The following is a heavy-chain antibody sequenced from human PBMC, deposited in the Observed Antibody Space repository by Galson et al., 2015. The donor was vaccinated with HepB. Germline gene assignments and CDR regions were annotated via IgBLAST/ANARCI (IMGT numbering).Heavy chain of an antibody. CDR2: TYYRSKWYF. J-gene: IGHJ4*02. CDR1: GDSVSSKSAI. Sequence: CAISGDSVSSKSAIWNWIRQSPSRGLEWLGRTYYRSKWYFHYADSVRGRITITPDTSKNQFSLQLNSVTPEDTEMYYWASLVPGGDSWLLNYFDYWGQGTPVTVSP. D-gene: IGHD6-13*01. V-gene: IGHV6-1*01. CDR3: ASLVPGGDSWLLNYFDY.